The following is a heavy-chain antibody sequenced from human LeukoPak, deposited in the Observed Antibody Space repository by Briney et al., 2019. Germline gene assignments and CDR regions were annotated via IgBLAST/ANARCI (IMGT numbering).Heavy chain of an antibody. CDR2: ISGSGDFT. Sequence: PGGSLRLSCAASGFTFINYAMSWVRQAPGKGLEWVSSISGSGDFTYYADSVEGRFTISRDNYKDTLYLQLNSLSAEDTALYYCAKAYGYFGWFTPWGQGTQVTVSS. CDR1: GFTFINYA. D-gene: IGHD3-9*01. CDR3: AKAYGYFGWFTP. J-gene: IGHJ5*02. V-gene: IGHV3-23*01.